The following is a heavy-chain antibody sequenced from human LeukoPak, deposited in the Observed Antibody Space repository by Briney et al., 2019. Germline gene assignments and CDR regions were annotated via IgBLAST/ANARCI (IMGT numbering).Heavy chain of an antibody. V-gene: IGHV4-39*01. CDR3: ARHFDYYYYMDV. CDR1: GGSISSSRYY. J-gene: IGHJ6*03. CDR2: IYYSGST. Sequence: SETLSLTCTVSGGSISSSRYYWGWIRQPPGKGLEWIGSIYYSGSTYYNPSLKSRVTISVDTSKNQFSLKLSSVTAADTAVYYCARHFDYYYYMDVWGKGTTVIVSS.